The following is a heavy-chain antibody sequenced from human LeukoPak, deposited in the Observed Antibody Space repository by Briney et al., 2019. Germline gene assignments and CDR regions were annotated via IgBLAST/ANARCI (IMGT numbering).Heavy chain of an antibody. Sequence: GGSLRLSCAASGFTFSSYAMSWVRQAPGKGLEWVSAISGSAGSTYYADSVKGRFTISRDNPKNMLYMQMNSLRAEDTAVYYCAKDRSSTWTKYYFDYWGQGTLVTVSS. CDR1: GFTFSSYA. J-gene: IGHJ4*02. CDR3: AKDRSSTWTKYYFDY. CDR2: ISGSAGST. V-gene: IGHV3-23*01. D-gene: IGHD6-13*01.